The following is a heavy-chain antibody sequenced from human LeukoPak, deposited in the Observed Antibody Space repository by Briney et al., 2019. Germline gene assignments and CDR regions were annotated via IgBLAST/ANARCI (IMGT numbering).Heavy chain of an antibody. CDR1: GYTFTIYG. Sequence: ASVKVSCKASGYTFTIYGISWVRQAPGQGLEWMGWISAYNGNTNYAQKLQGRVTMTTDTSTSTAYMELRSLRSDDTAVYYCARGRYCSGGSCYWTAGFDPWGQGTLVTVSS. J-gene: IGHJ5*02. D-gene: IGHD2-15*01. V-gene: IGHV1-18*01. CDR2: ISAYNGNT. CDR3: ARGRYCSGGSCYWTAGFDP.